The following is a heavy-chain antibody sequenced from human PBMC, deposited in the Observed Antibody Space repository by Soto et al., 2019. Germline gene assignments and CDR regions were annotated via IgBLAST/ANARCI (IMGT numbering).Heavy chain of an antibody. Sequence: TLSLTCTVSGGSISSGGYYWSWIRQHPGKGLEWIGYIYYSGSTYYNPSLKSRVTISVDTSKNQFSLKLSSVTAADTAVYYCARGSTTVTTYWFDPWGQGTLVTVSS. D-gene: IGHD4-17*01. J-gene: IGHJ5*02. V-gene: IGHV4-31*03. CDR1: GGSISSGGYY. CDR2: IYYSGST. CDR3: ARGSTTVTTYWFDP.